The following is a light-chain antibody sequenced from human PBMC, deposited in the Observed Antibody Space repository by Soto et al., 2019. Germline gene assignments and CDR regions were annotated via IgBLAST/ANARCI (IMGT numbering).Light chain of an antibody. J-gene: IGLJ1*01. CDR3: ISFRGSYSPEV. CDR1: SSDIGVCDF. Sequence: QSVLTQPPSASGSPGQSVTISCTGTSSDIGVCDFVYWYQQHPGKAPKVIIYQINKRPSGVPDRFSGSKSANTASLTVSGLRAEDDADYCYISFRGSYSPEVFGTGTKVTVL. CDR2: QIN. V-gene: IGLV2-8*01.